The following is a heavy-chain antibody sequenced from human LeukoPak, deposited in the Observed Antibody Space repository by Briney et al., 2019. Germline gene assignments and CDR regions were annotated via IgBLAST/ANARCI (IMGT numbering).Heavy chain of an antibody. CDR1: GGSISSYY. J-gene: IGHJ5*02. CDR2: IYYSGST. V-gene: IGHV4-59*01. D-gene: IGHD3-22*01. CDR3: ARAAGFYDTNWFDP. Sequence: SETLSLTCTVSGGSISSYYWSWIRQPPGKRLEWIGYIYYSGSTNYNPSLKSRVTISVDTSKNQFSLKLSSVTAADTAVYYCARAAGFYDTNWFDPWGQGTLVTVSS.